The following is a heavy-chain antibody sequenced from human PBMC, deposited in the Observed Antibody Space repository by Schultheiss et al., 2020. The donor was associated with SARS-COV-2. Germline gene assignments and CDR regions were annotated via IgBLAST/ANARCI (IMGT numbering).Heavy chain of an antibody. V-gene: IGHV3-21*01. CDR3: ARARGGWLQKEP. CDR2: ISSSSSYI. D-gene: IGHD5-24*01. Sequence: GGSLRLSCAASGFTFSSYSMNWVRQAPGKGLEWVSSISSSSSYIYYADSVKGRFTISRDNAKNSLYLQMNSLRAEDTAVYYCARARGGWLQKEPWGQGTLVTVSS. J-gene: IGHJ5*02. CDR1: GFTFSSYS.